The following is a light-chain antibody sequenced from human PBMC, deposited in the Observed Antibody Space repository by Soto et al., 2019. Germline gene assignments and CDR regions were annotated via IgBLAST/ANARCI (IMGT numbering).Light chain of an antibody. CDR1: QHINNW. J-gene: IGKJ1*01. CDR2: DAS. V-gene: IGKV1-5*01. CDR3: QQYNTYPWT. Sequence: GDRVTITCRASQHINNWLAWYQHKPGKAPKLLIYDASNLEGGVPSRFSGSGSATEFILTISSLQPDDFATYYCQQYNTYPWTFGQGTRVEIK.